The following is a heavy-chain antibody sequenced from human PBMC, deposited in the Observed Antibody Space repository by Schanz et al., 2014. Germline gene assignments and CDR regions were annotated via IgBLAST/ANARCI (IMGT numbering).Heavy chain of an antibody. Sequence: EVQLLESGGGLVQPGGSLRLSCIGSGFTFRSYALGWVRQAPGKGVEWVSLGISIGGCPFSADAVKGRFTISRDNNWKTLSLQMNSLRSDEAAIYHCARENSSGYYAAVTYYIDVWGKGTTVTVSS. CDR1: GFTFRSYA. CDR3: ARENSSGYYAAVTYYIDV. V-gene: IGHV3-23*01. J-gene: IGHJ6*03. D-gene: IGHD3-22*01. CDR2: GISIGGCP.